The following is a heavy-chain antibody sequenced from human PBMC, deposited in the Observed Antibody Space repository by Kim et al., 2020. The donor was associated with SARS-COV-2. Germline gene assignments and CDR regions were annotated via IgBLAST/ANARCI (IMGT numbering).Heavy chain of an antibody. CDR3: AREPYSSSWYYYYGMDV. V-gene: IGHV3-30*07. Sequence: VKGRFTISRDNSKNTLYLQMNSLRAEDTAEYYCAREPYSSSWYYYYGMDVWRQGTTVTVSS. D-gene: IGHD6-13*01. J-gene: IGHJ6*02.